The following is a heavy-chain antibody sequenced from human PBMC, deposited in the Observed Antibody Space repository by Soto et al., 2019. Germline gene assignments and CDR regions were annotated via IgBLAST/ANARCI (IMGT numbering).Heavy chain of an antibody. J-gene: IGHJ5*02. Sequence: SETLYLTYTVSGDSIISSNNYWSLFRQPPGEGLEWIGFISYSGTTSYSPSLKSRVAISLDTSKNQFSLSLSSVTAADTAVYYCARGRGYSYGLDPWGQGTLVTVS. CDR2: ISYSGTT. D-gene: IGHD5-18*01. V-gene: IGHV4-30-4*01. CDR3: ARGRGYSYGLDP. CDR1: GDSIISSNNY.